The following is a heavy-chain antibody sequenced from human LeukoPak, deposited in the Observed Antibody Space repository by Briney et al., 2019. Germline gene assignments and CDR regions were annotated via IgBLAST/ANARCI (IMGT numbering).Heavy chain of an antibody. Sequence: PGGSLRLSCAASGFTFDDYAMQWVRQAPGKGLEWVSGISWNSGSIGYADSVKGRFTISRDNAKNSLYLQMNSLRAEDTALYYCAKTEGGVVATIFDYWGQGTLVTVSS. CDR2: ISWNSGSI. J-gene: IGHJ4*02. V-gene: IGHV3-9*01. D-gene: IGHD5-12*01. CDR1: GFTFDDYA. CDR3: AKTEGGVVATIFDY.